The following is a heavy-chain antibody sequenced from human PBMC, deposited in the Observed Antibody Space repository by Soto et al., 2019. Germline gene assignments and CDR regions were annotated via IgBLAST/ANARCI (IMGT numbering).Heavy chain of an antibody. CDR3: ARETSKLSDY. Sequence: GSLRLSGAASGFTFSTYGMHWVRQAPGKGLEWVAVIWYDGSNKYYADSVKGRFTISRDNSKNTLYLQMNSLRAEDTAVYYCARETSKLSDYWGQGTLVTVSS. J-gene: IGHJ4*02. CDR1: GFTFSTYG. V-gene: IGHV3-33*01. CDR2: IWYDGSNK.